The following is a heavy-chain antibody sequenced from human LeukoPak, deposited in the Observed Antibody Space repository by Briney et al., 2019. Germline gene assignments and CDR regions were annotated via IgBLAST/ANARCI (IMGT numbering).Heavy chain of an antibody. Sequence: SETLSLTCTVSGGSISSSSYYWSWIRQPPGKGLEWIGYIYYSGSTNYNPSLKSRVTISVDTSKNQFSLKLSSVTAADTAVYYCARGGFLDSYTGFDYWGQGTLVTVSS. CDR2: IYYSGST. J-gene: IGHJ4*02. CDR3: ARGGFLDSYTGFDY. D-gene: IGHD3/OR15-3a*01. V-gene: IGHV4-61*01. CDR1: GGSISSSSYY.